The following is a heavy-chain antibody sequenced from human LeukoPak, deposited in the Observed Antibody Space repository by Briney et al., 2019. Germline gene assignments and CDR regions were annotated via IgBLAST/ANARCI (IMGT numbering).Heavy chain of an antibody. CDR1: GFTFSTYA. V-gene: IGHV3-23*01. Sequence: GESLRLSCAASGFTFSTYAMSWVRQAPEKGLEWVSAISGSGGSTYYADSVKGRFTISRDNSKNTLYPQMNSLRAEDTAVYYCAKDRGFGEYFPFFYWGQGTLVTVSS. D-gene: IGHD3-10*01. CDR3: AKDRGFGEYFPFFY. CDR2: ISGSGGST. J-gene: IGHJ4*02.